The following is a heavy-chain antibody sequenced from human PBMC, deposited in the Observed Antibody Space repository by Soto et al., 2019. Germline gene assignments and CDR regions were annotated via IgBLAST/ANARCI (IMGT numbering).Heavy chain of an antibody. D-gene: IGHD6-19*01. CDR2: INAGNGNT. CDR1: GYTFTSYA. V-gene: IGHV1-3*01. J-gene: IGHJ3*02. CDR3: ARGAVAGLRAFDI. Sequence: QVQLVQSGAEVKKPGASVKVSCKASGYTFTSYAMHWVRQAPGQRLEWMGWINAGNGNTKYSQKFQGRVTITRDTSASTAYMELSSLRSEDTAVYYCARGAVAGLRAFDIWGQGTMVTVSS.